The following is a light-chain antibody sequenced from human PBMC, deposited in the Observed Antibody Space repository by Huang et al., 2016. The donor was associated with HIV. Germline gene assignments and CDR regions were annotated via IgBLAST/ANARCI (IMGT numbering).Light chain of an antibody. J-gene: IGKJ1*01. V-gene: IGKV1-39*01. CDR3: QQSYSSWWT. CDR1: QSIVNK. CDR2: KAS. Sequence: DIQMTQSPFSLSASVGDTVTITCRASQSIVNKVYWYQQKPGKSPNLLIYKASNLQSGVPSRFSGSGSGTDFTLTIRGLQPEDFAVYYCQQSYSSWWTFGQGTKVEI.